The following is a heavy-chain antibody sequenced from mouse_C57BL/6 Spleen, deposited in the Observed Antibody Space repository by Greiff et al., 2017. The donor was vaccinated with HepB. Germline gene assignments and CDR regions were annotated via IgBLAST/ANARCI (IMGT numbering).Heavy chain of an antibody. CDR3: ARIDSSGYVWFAY. Sequence: VQLQQPGAELVRPGSSVKLSCKASGYTFTSYWMDWVKQRPGQGLEWIGNIYPSDSETHYNQKFKDKATLTVDKSSSTAYMQLSSLTSEDSAVYYCARIDSSGYVWFAYWGQGTLVTVSA. V-gene: IGHV1-61*01. CDR2: IYPSDSET. D-gene: IGHD3-2*02. CDR1: GYTFTSYW. J-gene: IGHJ3*01.